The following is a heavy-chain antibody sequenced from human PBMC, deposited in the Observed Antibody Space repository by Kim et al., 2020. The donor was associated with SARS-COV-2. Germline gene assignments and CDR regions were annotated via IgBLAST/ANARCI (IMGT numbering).Heavy chain of an antibody. Sequence: ASVKVSCKASGYTFTSYAMHWVRQAPGQRLEWMGWINAGNGNTKYSQKFQGRVTITRDTSASTAYMELSSLRSEDTAVYYCARNGDNWNDVIYYYYYGMDVWGQGTTVTVSS. V-gene: IGHV1-3*01. CDR1: GYTFTSYA. CDR3: ARNGDNWNDVIYYYYYGMDV. D-gene: IGHD1-1*01. CDR2: INAGNGNT. J-gene: IGHJ6*02.